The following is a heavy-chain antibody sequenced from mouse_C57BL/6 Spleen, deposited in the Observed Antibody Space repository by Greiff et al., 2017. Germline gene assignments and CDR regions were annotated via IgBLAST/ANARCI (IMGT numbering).Heavy chain of an antibody. D-gene: IGHD3-2*02. CDR1: GYTFTSYW. V-gene: IGHV1-50*01. CDR3: ARQLRLREGDY. J-gene: IGHJ2*01. Sequence: QVQLQQPGAELVKPGASVKLSCKASGYTFTSYWMQWVKQRPGQGLEWIGAIDPSDSYTNYNQKFKGKATLTVDTSSSTAYMQLSSLTSEDSAVYYCARQLRLREGDYWGQGTTLTVSS. CDR2: IDPSDSYT.